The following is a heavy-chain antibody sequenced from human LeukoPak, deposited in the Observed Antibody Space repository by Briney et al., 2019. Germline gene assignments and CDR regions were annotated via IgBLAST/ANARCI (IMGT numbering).Heavy chain of an antibody. CDR3: AKGGSYAPLDY. J-gene: IGHJ4*02. V-gene: IGHV3-23*01. CDR2: ISSSGGDR. Sequence: PGGSLRLSCAASGFTFTDSAMTWVRQAPGNGLEWVSAISSSGGDRIYTDSVKDRFTISRDNSTNTLYLQMNSLRAEDTAIYYCAKGGSYAPLDYWGQGTLVTVSS. D-gene: IGHD1-26*01. CDR1: GFTFTDSA.